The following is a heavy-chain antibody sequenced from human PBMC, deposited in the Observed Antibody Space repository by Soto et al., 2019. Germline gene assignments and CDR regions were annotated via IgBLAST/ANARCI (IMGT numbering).Heavy chain of an antibody. Sequence: PGGSLRLSCAGSGFTFSSYAMHWVHQAPGKGLEWVSVIYSGGSTYYADSVKGRFTISRDNSKNTLYLQMNSLRAEDTAVYYCARGDGMDVWGQGTTVTVSS. CDR2: IYSGGST. CDR1: GFTFSSYA. J-gene: IGHJ6*02. CDR3: ARGDGMDV. V-gene: IGHV3-53*01.